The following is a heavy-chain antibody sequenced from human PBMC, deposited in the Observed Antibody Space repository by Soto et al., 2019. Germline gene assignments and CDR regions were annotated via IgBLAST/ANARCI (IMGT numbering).Heavy chain of an antibody. CDR3: AGVYNSPRTYYFVY. CDR2: IIPIFGTA. CDR1: GGTFSSYA. J-gene: IGHJ4*02. D-gene: IGHD1-20*01. V-gene: IGHV1-69*01. Sequence: QVQLVQSGAEVKKPGSSVKVSCKASGGTFSSYAISWVRQAPGQGLEWMGGIIPIFGTANYAKKFQGRVTITADESTSTAYMELSSLRSDDTSGYYCAGVYNSPRTYYFVYWLQGTLVTVSS.